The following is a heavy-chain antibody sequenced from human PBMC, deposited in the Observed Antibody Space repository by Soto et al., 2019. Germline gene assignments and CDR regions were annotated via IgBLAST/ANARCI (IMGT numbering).Heavy chain of an antibody. CDR2: IQSGGPT. J-gene: IGHJ6*04. D-gene: IGHD2-15*01. CDR1: GFTVSSKY. Sequence: EVQLVESGGGLVQPGGSLRLSCAASGFTVSSKYMSWVRQAPGKGREWVSLIQSGGPTYYADSVKGRFTISRDTSENTVHLQMDSLRAEDTAVYYCARDDVLCDGGRCYGVPLDVWGKGNTVTVSS. CDR3: ARDDVLCDGGRCYGVPLDV. V-gene: IGHV3-66*01.